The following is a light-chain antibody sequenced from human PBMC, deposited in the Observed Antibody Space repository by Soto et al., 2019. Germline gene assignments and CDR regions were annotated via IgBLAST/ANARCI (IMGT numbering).Light chain of an antibody. Sequence: DVVMTQYPASLAVSLGERATINCKSSQRVLCSSSNKNYLAWYQLKPGQPPKLLIYWAATRESGVPDRFSGSGSGTDFTLTVSGLQAEDVAIYYCHQYFRSPLTFGGGTKVDIK. V-gene: IGKV4-1*01. CDR1: QRVLCSSSNKNY. J-gene: IGKJ4*01. CDR2: WAA. CDR3: HQYFRSPLT.